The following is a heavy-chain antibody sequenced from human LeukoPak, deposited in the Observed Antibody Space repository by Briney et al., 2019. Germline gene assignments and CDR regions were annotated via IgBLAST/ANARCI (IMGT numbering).Heavy chain of an antibody. V-gene: IGHV4-61*01. J-gene: IGHJ4*02. CDR2: IYYSGST. D-gene: IGHD3-3*01. CDR1: GGSFSSGSYY. CDR3: ARAPRPDFWSGYYRFDY. Sequence: SETLSLTCTVSGGSFSSGSYYWSWIRQPPGKGLEWIGYIYYSGSTNYNPSLKSRVTISVDTSKNQFSLKLSSVTAADTAVYYCARAPRPDFWSGYYRFDYWGQGTLVIVSS.